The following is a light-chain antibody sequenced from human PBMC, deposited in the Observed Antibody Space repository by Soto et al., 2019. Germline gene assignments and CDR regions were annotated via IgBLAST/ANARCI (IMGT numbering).Light chain of an antibody. CDR3: QSYDSRLSGSVV. CDR1: SSNIGAGYD. V-gene: IGLV1-40*01. CDR2: DDN. Sequence: QLVLTQPPSVSGAPGQRVTISCTGTSSNIGAGYDVHWYQQLPGTAPKLLIYDDNNRPSGVPDRFSGSKSGTSASLAITGLLAEDEAVYYCQSYDSRLSGSVVFGGGTKVTVL. J-gene: IGLJ2*01.